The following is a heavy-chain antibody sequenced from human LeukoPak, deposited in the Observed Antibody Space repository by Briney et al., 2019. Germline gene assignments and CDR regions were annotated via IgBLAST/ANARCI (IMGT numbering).Heavy chain of an antibody. CDR1: GYTFTSYG. V-gene: IGHV1-18*01. J-gene: IGHJ4*02. Sequence: GASVKVSCKASGYTFTSYGISWVRQAPGQGLEWMGWISAYNGNTNYAQKLQGRVTMATDTSTSTAYMELRSLRADDTAVYYWARSWFGEFILPFDYWGQGTLVTVSS. CDR3: ARSWFGEFILPFDY. CDR2: ISAYNGNT. D-gene: IGHD3-10*01.